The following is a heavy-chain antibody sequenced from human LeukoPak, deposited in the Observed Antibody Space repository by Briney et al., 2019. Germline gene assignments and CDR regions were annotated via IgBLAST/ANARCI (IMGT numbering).Heavy chain of an antibody. CDR1: GGTFSGYA. V-gene: IGHV1-2*04. D-gene: IGHD6-13*01. Sequence: ASVKVSCKASGGTFSGYAINWVRQAPGQGLEWMGWINPNSGGTNYAQKFQGWVTMTRDTSISTAYMELSRLRSDDTAVYYCARSSSSWDPYYYYGMDVWGQGTTVTVSS. CDR3: ARSSSSWDPYYYYGMDV. J-gene: IGHJ6*02. CDR2: INPNSGGT.